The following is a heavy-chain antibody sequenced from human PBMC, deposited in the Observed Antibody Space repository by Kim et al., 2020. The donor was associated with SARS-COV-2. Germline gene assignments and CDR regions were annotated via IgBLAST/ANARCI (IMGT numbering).Heavy chain of an antibody. CDR3: TAVGYCSGGSRTCFFFY. V-gene: IGHV3-15*01. Sequence: PVKGRFSISRDDSKNTLYLQMDSLKTEDTAMYYCTAVGYCSGGSRTCFFFYWGQGNLVTVSS. D-gene: IGHD2-15*01. J-gene: IGHJ4*02.